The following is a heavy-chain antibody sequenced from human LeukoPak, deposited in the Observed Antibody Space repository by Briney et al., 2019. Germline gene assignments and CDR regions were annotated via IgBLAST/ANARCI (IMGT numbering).Heavy chain of an antibody. CDR1: GFTFSSYG. CDR2: IWYDGSNK. Sequence: GGSLRLPCAASGFTFSSYGMHWLRQAPGKGLEWVAVIWYDGSNKYYADSVKGRFTISRDNAKNSLYLQMNSLRAEDTALYYCARTSGVTRLDPWGQGTLVTVSS. D-gene: IGHD2-21*02. V-gene: IGHV3-33*01. J-gene: IGHJ5*02. CDR3: ARTSGVTRLDP.